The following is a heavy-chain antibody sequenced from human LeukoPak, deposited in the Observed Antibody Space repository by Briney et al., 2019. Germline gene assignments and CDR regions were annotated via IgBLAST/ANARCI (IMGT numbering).Heavy chain of an antibody. J-gene: IGHJ6*02. CDR3: ARIPIAAAGSPNYYYYGMDV. CDR2: INPSGGST. D-gene: IGHD6-13*01. V-gene: IGHV1-46*01. CDR1: GYTFTIYY. Sequence: ASVKVSCKASGYTFTIYYMHWVRQAPGQGLEWMGIINPSGGSTSYAQKFQGRVTMTRDTSTSTVYMELSSLRSEDTAVYYCARIPIAAAGSPNYYYYGMDVWGQGTTVTVSS.